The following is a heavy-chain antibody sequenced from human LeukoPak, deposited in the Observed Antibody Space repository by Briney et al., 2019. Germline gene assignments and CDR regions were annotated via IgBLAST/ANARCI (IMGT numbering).Heavy chain of an antibody. CDR1: GGTFSSYA. V-gene: IGHV1-69*05. D-gene: IGHD3-10*01. J-gene: IGHJ6*03. Sequence: SVKVSCKASGGTFSSYAISWVRQAPGQGLEWMGGIIPIFGTADYAQKFQGRVTITTDESTSTAYMELSSLRSEDSAVYYCARGLNELLRSYYYYYYMDVWGKGTTVTVSS. CDR2: IIPIFGTA. CDR3: ARGLNELLRSYYYYYYMDV.